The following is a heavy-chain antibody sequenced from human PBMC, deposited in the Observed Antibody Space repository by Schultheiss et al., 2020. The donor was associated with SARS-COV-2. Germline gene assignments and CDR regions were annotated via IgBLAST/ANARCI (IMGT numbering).Heavy chain of an antibody. CDR1: GFTFSNAW. CDR2: ISYDGSNK. Sequence: GGSLRLSCAASGFTFSNAWMNWVRQAPGKGLEWVAVISYDGSNKYYADSVKGRFTISRDNAKNSLYLQMNSLRAEDTAVYYCASLTTAEGYYYMDVWGKGTTVTVSS. CDR3: ASLTTAEGYYYMDV. V-gene: IGHV3-30*03. D-gene: IGHD3-22*01. J-gene: IGHJ6*03.